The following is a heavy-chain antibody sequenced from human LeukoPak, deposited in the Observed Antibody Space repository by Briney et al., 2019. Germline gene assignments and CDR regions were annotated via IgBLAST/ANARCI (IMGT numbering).Heavy chain of an antibody. D-gene: IGHD3-16*01. CDR3: AKLATSDTGETY. CDR1: GYTFTNYD. Sequence: ASVTVSCTASGYTFTNYDVHWVRQAPGQRPEWMGWINAGNGNTKYSQNFQGRVTMTRDTSTSTVYMELRSLRSEDTAIYYCAKLATSDTGETYWGQGTLVTVSS. J-gene: IGHJ4*02. V-gene: IGHV1-3*01. CDR2: INAGNGNT.